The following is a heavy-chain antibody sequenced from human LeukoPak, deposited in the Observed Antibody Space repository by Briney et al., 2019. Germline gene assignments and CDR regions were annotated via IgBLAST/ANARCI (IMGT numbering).Heavy chain of an antibody. CDR1: GFTFSSYA. Sequence: PGGSLRLSCAASGFTFSSYAMSWVRQAPGKGLEWVSAISGSGGSTYYADSVKGRFTISRDNSKNTLYLQMNSLRAEDTAVYYCSITIPPLGYGMDVWGQGTTVTVSS. V-gene: IGHV3-23*01. D-gene: IGHD3-3*01. CDR3: SITIPPLGYGMDV. CDR2: ISGSGGST. J-gene: IGHJ6*02.